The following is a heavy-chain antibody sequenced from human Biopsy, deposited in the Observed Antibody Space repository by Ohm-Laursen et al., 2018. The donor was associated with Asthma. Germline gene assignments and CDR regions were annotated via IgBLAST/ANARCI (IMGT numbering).Heavy chain of an antibody. V-gene: IGHV4-39*02. Sequence: TLSLTCIVSGDAMSTSGSYWGWIRQSPGKGLEWIGSIYYSGRTYYNPPLESRVTISADTSKNHFSLKVTSATAADTAVYYCARAVSSSSYWYFDLWGRGDLVTVSS. CDR2: IYYSGRT. CDR1: GDAMSTSGSY. D-gene: IGHD6-6*01. CDR3: ARAVSSSSYWYFDL. J-gene: IGHJ2*01.